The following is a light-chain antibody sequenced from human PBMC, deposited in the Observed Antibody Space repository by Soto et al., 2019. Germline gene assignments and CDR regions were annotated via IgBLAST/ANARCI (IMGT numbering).Light chain of an antibody. CDR2: GAS. V-gene: IGKV3-15*01. CDR1: QSVSSN. CDR3: QQYNNWPIT. J-gene: IGKJ5*01. Sequence: EIVMTQSPATLSVSPGERATLSCRASQSVSSNLAWYQQKPGQAPRLLIYGASTRATDIPARFSGSGSGTEFTLSIGSLQSEDFAVYYCQQYNNWPITFGQGTRLEIK.